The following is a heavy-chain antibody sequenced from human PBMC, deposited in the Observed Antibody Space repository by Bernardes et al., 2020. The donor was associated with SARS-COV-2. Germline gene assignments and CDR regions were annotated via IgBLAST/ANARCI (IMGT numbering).Heavy chain of an antibody. CDR2: MNPNSGNT. J-gene: IGHJ6*02. D-gene: IGHD3-22*01. V-gene: IGHV1-8*01. CDR1: GYTFTSYD. CDR3: ARGSYYDSNYYYGMDV. Sequence: ASVKVSCKASGYTFTSYDINWVRQATGQGLEWMGWMNPNSGNTGYAQKFQGRVTMTRNTSISTAYMELSSLRSEDTAVYYCARGSYYDSNYYYGMDVWGQGTTVTVSS.